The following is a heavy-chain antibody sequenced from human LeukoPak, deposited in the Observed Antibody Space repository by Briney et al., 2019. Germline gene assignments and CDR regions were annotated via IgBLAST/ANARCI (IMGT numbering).Heavy chain of an antibody. CDR2: ASGSGGTT. CDR1: GFTFSSYA. J-gene: IGHJ4*02. CDR3: AKGSQQLVRGVDDY. D-gene: IGHD6-6*01. V-gene: IGHV3-23*01. Sequence: GGSLRLSCAASGFTFSSYAMSWVRQAPGKGLEWVSSASGSGGTTYYADSVKGRFTISRDNSKNTLYLQMDSLRAEDTAVYYCAKGSQQLVRGVDDYWGQGTLVTVSS.